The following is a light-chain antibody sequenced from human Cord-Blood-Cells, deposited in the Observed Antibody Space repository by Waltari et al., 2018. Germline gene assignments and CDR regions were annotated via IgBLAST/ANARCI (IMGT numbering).Light chain of an antibody. CDR2: GAS. CDR3: QQYNNWPLT. V-gene: IGKV3-15*01. CDR1: QSVSSN. Sequence: EIVMTQSPATLSVSPGERATLPCRASQSVSSNLAWYQQKPGQAPRLRIYGASTRATGIPARFSVSGSGTEFTLTISSLQSEDFAVYYCQQYNNWPLTFGGGTKVEIK. J-gene: IGKJ4*01.